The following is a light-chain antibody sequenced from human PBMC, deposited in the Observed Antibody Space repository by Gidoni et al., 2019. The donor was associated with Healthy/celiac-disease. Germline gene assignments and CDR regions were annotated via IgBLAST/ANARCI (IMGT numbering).Light chain of an antibody. J-gene: IGKJ2*01. CDR3: QPSYSTPYP. CDR2: AAS. CDR1: QSSSSY. Sequence: DIQMTQSPSSLSASVGDRVTITCRASQSSSSYLNWYQQKPGKAPKLLIYAASSLQRGVPSRFSGSGSCTDFTLTISSLQPEDFATYYCQPSYSTPYPFGQGTKLEIQ. V-gene: IGKV1-39*01.